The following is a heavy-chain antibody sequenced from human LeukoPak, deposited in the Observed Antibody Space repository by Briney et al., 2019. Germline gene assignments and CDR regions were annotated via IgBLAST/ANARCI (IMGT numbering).Heavy chain of an antibody. CDR1: GFTFSGSA. J-gene: IGHJ4*02. D-gene: IGHD3-10*01. Sequence: PGGSLRLSCAGSGFTFSGSAMHWVRLTSGKGLEWLGYIRTKTHKYATLYAASVKGRFTISRDDSKNTAYLQMDSLKTEDTAVYYCTGNYYGSGSYADFDYWGQGTLVTVSS. CDR2: IRTKTHKYAT. V-gene: IGHV3-73*01. CDR3: TGNYYGSGSYADFDY.